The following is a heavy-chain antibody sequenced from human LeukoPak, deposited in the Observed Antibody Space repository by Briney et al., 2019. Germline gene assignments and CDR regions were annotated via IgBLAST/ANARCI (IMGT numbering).Heavy chain of an antibody. D-gene: IGHD7-27*01. J-gene: IGHJ5*02. V-gene: IGHV4-39*01. CDR2: ISYSGTN. CDR3: ASLGTLRS. Sequence: SETLSLTCSVSGGSVSSSTYYWGWIRQPPGKGLEWIGSISYSGTNYNNPSLKSRVSISIDTSKNQFSVKLTSVSAADTAMYYCASLGTLRSWGQGTLVTVSS. CDR1: GGSVSSSTYY.